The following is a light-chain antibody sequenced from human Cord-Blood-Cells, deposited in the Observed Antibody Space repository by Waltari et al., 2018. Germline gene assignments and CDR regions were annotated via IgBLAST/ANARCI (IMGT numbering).Light chain of an antibody. Sequence: QSVLTQPASVSGSPGQSITISCTGTSRDVGGSNYVSWYHPPPGKAPKLMIYDVSNRPSGVSNRFSGSKSGNTSSLTISGLQAEDEADYYCSSYTSSSTRVFGGGTKLTVL. CDR3: SSYTSSSTRV. CDR2: DVS. J-gene: IGLJ3*02. CDR1: SRDVGGSNY. V-gene: IGLV2-14*01.